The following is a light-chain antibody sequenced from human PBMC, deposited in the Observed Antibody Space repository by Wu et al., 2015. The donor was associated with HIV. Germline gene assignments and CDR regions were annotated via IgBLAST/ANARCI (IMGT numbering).Light chain of an antibody. CDR2: GAS. Sequence: EIVMTQSPATLSASPGERATLSCRASQSVSGDLAWYQQKPGQAPRLLIYGASTRATGIPARFSGSGSGTEFTLTITSLQSEDFAVYYCQQXNNWPPLTFGGGTKVEIK. J-gene: IGKJ4*01. CDR3: QQXNNWPPLT. CDR1: QSVSGD. V-gene: IGKV3-15*01.